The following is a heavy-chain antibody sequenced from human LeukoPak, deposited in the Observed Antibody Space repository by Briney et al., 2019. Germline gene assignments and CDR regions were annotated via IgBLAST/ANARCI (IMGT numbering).Heavy chain of an antibody. CDR2: ISGSGGST. Sequence: AGGSLRLSCAASGFTFSSHAMNWVRQAPGKGLEWVPAISGSGGSTYYADSVKGRFTISRDNSKNTLYVQMNSLRAEDTAIYYCAKVMAVAARRGNIDYWGQGTLVTVSS. J-gene: IGHJ4*02. CDR3: AKVMAVAARRGNIDY. CDR1: GFTFSSHA. V-gene: IGHV3-23*01. D-gene: IGHD6-19*01.